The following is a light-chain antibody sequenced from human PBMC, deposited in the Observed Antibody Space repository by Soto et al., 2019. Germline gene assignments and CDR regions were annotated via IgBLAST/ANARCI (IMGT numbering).Light chain of an antibody. CDR1: SSDVGGYNY. CDR3: SSYAGSNNPYV. CDR2: EVS. V-gene: IGLV2-8*01. J-gene: IGLJ1*01. Sequence: QSVLTQPPSASGSPGQSVTISCTETSSDVGGYNYVSWYQQHPGKAPKLMIYEVSKRPSGVPDRFSGSKSGNTASLTVSGLQAEDEADYYCSSYAGSNNPYVLGTGTKVTVL.